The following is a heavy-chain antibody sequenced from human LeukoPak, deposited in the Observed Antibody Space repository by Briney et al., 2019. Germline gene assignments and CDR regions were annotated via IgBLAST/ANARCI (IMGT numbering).Heavy chain of an antibody. J-gene: IGHJ4*02. CDR2: INPNGGET. CDR1: GYTFSIYY. V-gene: IGHV1-2*02. Sequence: ASVKVSCKASGYTFSIYYMHWVRQAPGQGLEWMGWINPNGGETRYAQRFQGRVTMTRDTSISTAYMELSGLTSDDTAVYYCARNPPYCTSTSCYNDYWGQGTLGTVSS. CDR3: ARNPPYCTSTSCYNDY. D-gene: IGHD2-2*02.